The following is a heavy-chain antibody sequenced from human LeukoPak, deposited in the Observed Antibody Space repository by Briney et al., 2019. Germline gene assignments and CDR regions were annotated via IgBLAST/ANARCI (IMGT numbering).Heavy chain of an antibody. Sequence: ASVKVSCKASGYTFTSYGISWVRQAPGQGLEWMGWISAYNGNTNYAQKLQGRVTMTTDTSTSTAYMELRSLRSDDTAVYYCARALPVAAPGTEVDYWGQGTLVTVSS. CDR3: ARALPVAAPGTEVDY. J-gene: IGHJ4*02. CDR2: ISAYNGNT. V-gene: IGHV1-18*01. D-gene: IGHD6-13*01. CDR1: GYTFTSYG.